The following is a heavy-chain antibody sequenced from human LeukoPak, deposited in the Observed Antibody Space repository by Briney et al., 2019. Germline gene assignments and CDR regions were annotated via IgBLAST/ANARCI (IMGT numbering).Heavy chain of an antibody. J-gene: IGHJ4*02. CDR2: IIPIFGTA. CDR1: GGTFSSYA. D-gene: IGHD5-18*01. V-gene: IGHV1-69*01. CDR3: ARENAAMGSFDY. Sequence: ASVKVSCKASGGTFSSYAISWVRQAPGQGLEWMGGIIPIFGTANYAQKFQGRVTITADESTSTAYMELSSLRSEDTAVYYCARENAAMGSFDYWGQGTLATVSS.